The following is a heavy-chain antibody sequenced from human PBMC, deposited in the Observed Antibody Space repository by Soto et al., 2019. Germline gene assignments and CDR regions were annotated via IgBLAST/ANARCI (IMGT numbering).Heavy chain of an antibody. CDR1: GFTFSNAW. Sequence: GESLKISCAASGFTFSNAWMSWVRQAPGKGLEWVGRIKSKTDGGTTDYAAPVKGRFTISRDDSKNTLYLQMNSLKTDDTAVYYCSTQVRDILTGYYDYWGQGTLVTVSS. J-gene: IGHJ4*02. V-gene: IGHV3-15*01. CDR3: STQVRDILTGYYDY. CDR2: IKSKTDGGTT. D-gene: IGHD3-9*01.